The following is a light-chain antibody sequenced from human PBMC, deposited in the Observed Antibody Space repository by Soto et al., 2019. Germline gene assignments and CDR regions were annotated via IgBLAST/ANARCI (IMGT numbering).Light chain of an antibody. CDR1: SSDVGYYDY. Sequence: QSVLTQPPSASGFPGQSVTISCNGTSSDVGYYDYVSWYQQHPGKAPKLVIYEVTKRPSGVPARVSASKTGNTASLTVSGLRAEDEADYYCSSYAGSNNFVFGSGTKVTVL. J-gene: IGLJ1*01. V-gene: IGLV2-8*01. CDR2: EVT. CDR3: SSYAGSNNFV.